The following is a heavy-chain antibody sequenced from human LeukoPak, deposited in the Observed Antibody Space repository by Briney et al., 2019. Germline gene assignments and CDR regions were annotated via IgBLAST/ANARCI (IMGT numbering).Heavy chain of an antibody. J-gene: IGHJ4*02. Sequence: PGGSLRLSCAASGLTFSSYSMKWVRQAPGKGLEWVSSISSSGSQTYYADSVKGRFTISRDNAKNSVHLQMNRLRVEDTALYYCARATGGYWGQGTQVTVSS. CDR2: ISSSGSQT. CDR3: ARATGGY. CDR1: GLTFSSYS. D-gene: IGHD1-14*01. V-gene: IGHV3-21*01.